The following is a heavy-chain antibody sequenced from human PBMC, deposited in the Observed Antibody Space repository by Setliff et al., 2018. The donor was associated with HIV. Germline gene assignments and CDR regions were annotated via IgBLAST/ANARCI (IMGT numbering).Heavy chain of an antibody. CDR1: GGSISGYY. CDR2: IYTSGST. Sequence: PSETLSLTCTVSGGSISGYYWSGIRQPPGKGLEWIGYIYTSGSTNYNPSLKTRVTISVDTSKNQFSLKLSSVTAADTAVYYCARHVGYSSSSLDYWGQGTLVTVSS. J-gene: IGHJ4*02. V-gene: IGHV4-59*08. CDR3: ARHVGYSSSSLDY. D-gene: IGHD6-6*01.